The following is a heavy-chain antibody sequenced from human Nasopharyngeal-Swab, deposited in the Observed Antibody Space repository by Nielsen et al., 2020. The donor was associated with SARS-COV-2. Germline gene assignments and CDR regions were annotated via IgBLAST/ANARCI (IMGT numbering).Heavy chain of an antibody. Sequence: GESLKISCAASGFTFSNAWMSWVRQAPGKGLEWVGRIKSKTDGGTTDYTAPVTGTFTISRDDPENTLYLQMNSLKTEDTAVYFCTTDDHALDYWGQGTLVTVSS. V-gene: IGHV3-15*01. CDR3: TTDDHALDY. D-gene: IGHD1-14*01. CDR1: GFTFSNAW. J-gene: IGHJ4*02. CDR2: IKSKTDGGTT.